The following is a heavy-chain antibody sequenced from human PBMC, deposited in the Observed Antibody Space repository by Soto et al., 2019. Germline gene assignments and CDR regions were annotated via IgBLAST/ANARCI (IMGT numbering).Heavy chain of an antibody. Sequence: SQTLSLTCAISGDSVSSNSAAWNWIRQSPSRGLEWLGRTYYRSKWYNDYAVSVKSRITINPDTSKNQFSPQLNSVTPEDTAVYYCARAPYCSGGSCYYENWFDPWGQGTLVTVSS. CDR3: ARAPYCSGGSCYYENWFDP. CDR1: GDSVSSNSAA. J-gene: IGHJ5*02. D-gene: IGHD2-15*01. V-gene: IGHV6-1*01. CDR2: TYYRSKWYN.